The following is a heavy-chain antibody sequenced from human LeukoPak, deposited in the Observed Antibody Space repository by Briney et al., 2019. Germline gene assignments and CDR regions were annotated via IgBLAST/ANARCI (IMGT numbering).Heavy chain of an antibody. D-gene: IGHD6-19*01. CDR3: ARRSGIAVAGAFDY. V-gene: IGHV3-23*01. J-gene: IGHJ4*02. Sequence: QPGGSLRLSCAASGFTFSNYAMRWVRQAPGKGLEWVSGISGSGGSTYYADSVKGRFTISRDNSKNTLYLQMNSLRAEVTAVYYCARRSGIAVAGAFDYWGQGTLVTVSS. CDR1: GFTFSNYA. CDR2: ISGSGGST.